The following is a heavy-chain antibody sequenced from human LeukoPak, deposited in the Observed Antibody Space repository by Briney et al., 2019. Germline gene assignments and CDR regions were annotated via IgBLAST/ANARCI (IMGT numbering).Heavy chain of an antibody. CDR3: AKEPASSGWFDP. J-gene: IGHJ5*02. V-gene: IGHV3-30*18. CDR2: ISYDGSNK. D-gene: IGHD6-19*01. CDR1: GFTFSSYG. Sequence: PGGSLRLSCAASGFTFSSYGMHWVRQAPGKGPEWVAVISYDGSNKYYADSVKGRFTISRDNSKNTLSLQMNSLRVEDTAMYYCAKEPASSGWFDPWGQGTLVAVSS.